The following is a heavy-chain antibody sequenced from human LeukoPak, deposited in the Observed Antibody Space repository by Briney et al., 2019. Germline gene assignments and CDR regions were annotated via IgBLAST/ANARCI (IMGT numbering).Heavy chain of an antibody. CDR2: INQDGSEK. J-gene: IGHJ4*02. D-gene: IGHD3-22*01. V-gene: IGHV3-7*05. CDR1: GLTLSNSW. CDR3: ARDSRGYPY. Sequence: GGSLRLSCAASGLTLSNSWMTWVRQAPGKGLEWVANINQDGSEKNYVDSVKGRFTISRDNAKNSLYLEMNSLRAEDMGVYYCARDSRGYPYWGQGTLVTVSS.